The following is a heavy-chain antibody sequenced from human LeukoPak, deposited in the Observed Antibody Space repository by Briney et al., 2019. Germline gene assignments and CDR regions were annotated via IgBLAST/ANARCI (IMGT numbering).Heavy chain of an antibody. Sequence: GGSLRLSCAASGLIFSSYAMSWVRQGPGKGLEWVSVISGSGGSTYYADSVKGRFTISRDNSKNTLYLQMNSLRAEDTALYYCAKELNAFDIWGQGTMVTVSS. V-gene: IGHV3-23*01. CDR1: GLIFSSYA. J-gene: IGHJ3*02. CDR3: AKELNAFDI. CDR2: ISGSGGST.